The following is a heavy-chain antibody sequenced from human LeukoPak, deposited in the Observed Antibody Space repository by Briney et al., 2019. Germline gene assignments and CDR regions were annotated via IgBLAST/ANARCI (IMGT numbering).Heavy chain of an antibody. D-gene: IGHD2-15*01. CDR1: GFTFSGYA. V-gene: IGHV3-30*04. J-gene: IGHJ4*02. CDR3: VRQDCSSGCCLLDY. CDR2: ISYDGRNK. Sequence: GGSLRLSCAASGFTFSGYAMHWVRQAPGKGLEWVAVISYDGRNKYYTDSVKGRFTISRDNSQNTLYLQMNGLRAEDTALYYCVRQDCSSGCCLLDYWGQGTLVTVSS.